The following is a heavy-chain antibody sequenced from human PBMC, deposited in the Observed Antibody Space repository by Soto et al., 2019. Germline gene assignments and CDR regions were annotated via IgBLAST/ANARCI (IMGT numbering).Heavy chain of an antibody. CDR3: AHITKYYQYDWFDP. J-gene: IGHJ5*02. CDR1: GFSLTTRGVG. V-gene: IGHV2-5*02. CDR2: IYWDDDK. D-gene: IGHD3-16*01. Sequence: QITLKESGPTLVKPTQTLTLTCTFSGFSLTTRGVGVGWIRQPPGKALECLALIYWDDDKRYSPSLQSRLSITNDTYKNQVVLTMTNVDPVDTAPYHCAHITKYYQYDWFDPWGQGTLFSVSS.